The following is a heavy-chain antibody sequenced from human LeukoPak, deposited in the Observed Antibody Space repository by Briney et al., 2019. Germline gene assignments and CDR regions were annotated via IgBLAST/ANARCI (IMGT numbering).Heavy chain of an antibody. J-gene: IGHJ4*02. CDR3: ARDPGDDSSGYYLLGLDY. CDR2: ISSSSSYI. D-gene: IGHD3-22*01. CDR1: GFTFSSYS. Sequence: PGGSLRLSCAASGFTFSSYSMNWVRQAPGKGLEWVSSISSSSSYIYYADSVKGRFTISRDNAKNSLYLQMNSLRAEDTAVYYCARDPGDDSSGYYLLGLDYWGQGTLVTVSS. V-gene: IGHV3-21*01.